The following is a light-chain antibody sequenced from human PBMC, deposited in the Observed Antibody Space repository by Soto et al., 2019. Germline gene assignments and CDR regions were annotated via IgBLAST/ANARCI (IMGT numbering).Light chain of an antibody. V-gene: IGKV1-33*01. J-gene: IGKJ4*01. Sequence: DIQMTQSPSSLSASVGDRVTITCQASQDNGDFINWYQQKPGKAPKLLIYAASILEKGVPSRFSGGGSGTEFTFTISSRQPEDYGTYYCQQYDNLQITFGGGTKV. CDR1: QDNGDF. CDR3: QQYDNLQIT. CDR2: AAS.